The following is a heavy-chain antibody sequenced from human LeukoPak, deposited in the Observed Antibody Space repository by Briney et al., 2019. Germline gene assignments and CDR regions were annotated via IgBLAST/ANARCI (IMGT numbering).Heavy chain of an antibody. V-gene: IGHV4-34*01. Sequence: SETLSLTCAVYGGSFSGYYWTWIRLPPGKGLEWIGEINHSGSTNYNPSLRSRVTISLDTSKNQFFLKLRSVTAADTAVYYCARELLLGSTTGTTISWWFDPWGQGTLVTVSS. CDR1: GGSFSGYY. CDR2: INHSGST. D-gene: IGHD1-1*01. J-gene: IGHJ5*02. CDR3: ARELLLGSTTGTTISWWFDP.